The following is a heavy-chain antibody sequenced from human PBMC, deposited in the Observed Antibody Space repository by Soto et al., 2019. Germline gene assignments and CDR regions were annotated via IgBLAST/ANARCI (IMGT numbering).Heavy chain of an antibody. Sequence: GGSLRLSCAASGFTSSNAWMSWVRQAPGKGLEWVSRIKSKTDGGTTDYGAPVKGRFTISRDDSKNTLYLQMNSLKTEDTAVYYCTTDQDYDFWRRNAKVNNWFDPWGQGTLVTVSS. CDR2: IKSKTDGGTT. CDR1: GFTSSNAW. D-gene: IGHD3-3*01. CDR3: TTDQDYDFWRRNAKVNNWFDP. V-gene: IGHV3-15*01. J-gene: IGHJ5*02.